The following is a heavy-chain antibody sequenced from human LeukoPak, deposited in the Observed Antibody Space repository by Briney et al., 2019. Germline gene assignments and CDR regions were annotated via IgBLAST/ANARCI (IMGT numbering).Heavy chain of an antibody. CDR1: GYSISSGYY. J-gene: IGHJ4*02. CDR3: ARGVDTFDY. Sequence: SETLSLTCTVSGYSISSGYYWGWIRQPAGKGLEWIGRIYTSGSTNYNPSLKSRVTISVDTSKNQSSLKLSSVTAADTAVYYCARGVDTFDYWGQGTLVTVSS. CDR2: IYTSGST. V-gene: IGHV4-61*02. D-gene: IGHD2-21*01.